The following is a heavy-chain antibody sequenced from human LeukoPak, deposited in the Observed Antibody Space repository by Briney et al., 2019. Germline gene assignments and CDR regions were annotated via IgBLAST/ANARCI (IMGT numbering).Heavy chain of an antibody. Sequence: SSVKVSCKASGGTFSSYAISWVRQAPGQGLEWMGGIIPIFGTANYAQKFQGRVTITADESTSTAYMELSSLRSEDTAVYYCARDLGIAAAGTLNNYYYYYMDVWGKGTTVPVSS. V-gene: IGHV1-69*01. CDR2: IIPIFGTA. CDR1: GGTFSSYA. CDR3: ARDLGIAAAGTLNNYYYYYMDV. J-gene: IGHJ6*03. D-gene: IGHD6-13*01.